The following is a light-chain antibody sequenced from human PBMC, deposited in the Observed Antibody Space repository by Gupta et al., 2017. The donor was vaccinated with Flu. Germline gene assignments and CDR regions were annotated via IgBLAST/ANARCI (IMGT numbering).Light chain of an antibody. V-gene: IGKV3-11*01. CDR2: DAS. J-gene: IGKJ4*01. CDR1: QSVSSS. CDR3: QQRSNWPPLT. Sequence: EIVLPQSPATLSLSPGERATLSCRASQSVSSSLAWYQQKPGQAPRLLIYDASNRATGIPARFSGSGFGTDFTLTISSLEPEDFAVYYCQQRSNWPPLTFGRGTKVEIK.